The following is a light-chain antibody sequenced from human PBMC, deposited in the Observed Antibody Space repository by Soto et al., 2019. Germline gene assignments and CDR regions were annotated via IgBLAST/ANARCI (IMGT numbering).Light chain of an antibody. Sequence: EIVLTQSPGTLSLSPGERATLSCRASQSVSSSYLAWYQQKPGQAPRLLIYGASSRATGIPDRFSGSGSGTDFTLTVSSLEPEDFAVYYCQQRSNWLITFGQGTRLEIK. J-gene: IGKJ5*01. CDR1: QSVSSSY. V-gene: IGKV3D-20*02. CDR2: GAS. CDR3: QQRSNWLIT.